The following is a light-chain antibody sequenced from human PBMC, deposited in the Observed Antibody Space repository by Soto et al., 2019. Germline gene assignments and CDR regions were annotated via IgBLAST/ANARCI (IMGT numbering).Light chain of an antibody. V-gene: IGKV3-20*01. CDR1: QGISSSY. Sequence: ENVLTQSPGTLSLSPGERATLSCRASQGISSSYVAWYQQNPGQAPRLLIYGTSSRAAGIPDRFSGSGSGTDFSLAISKLEHEDFAVDYCHQYDSSPPTFGQGTKVEVK. CDR2: GTS. J-gene: IGKJ1*01. CDR3: HQYDSSPPT.